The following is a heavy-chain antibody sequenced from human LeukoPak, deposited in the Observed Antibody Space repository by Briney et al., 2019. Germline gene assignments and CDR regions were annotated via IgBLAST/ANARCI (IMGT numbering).Heavy chain of an antibody. V-gene: IGHV1-2*02. Sequence: GASVKVSCKASGYTFTGYYMHWVRQAPGQGLEWMGWINPNSGGTSYAQKFQGRVTMTRDTSISTAYMELSRLRSDDTAVHFCARGRGLAARRGGFDYWGQGTLVTVSS. CDR3: ARGRGLAARRGGFDY. CDR2: INPNSGGT. D-gene: IGHD6-6*01. J-gene: IGHJ4*02. CDR1: GYTFTGYY.